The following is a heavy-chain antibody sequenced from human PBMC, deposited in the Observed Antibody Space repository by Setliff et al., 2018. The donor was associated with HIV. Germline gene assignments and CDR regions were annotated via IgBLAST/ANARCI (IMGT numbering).Heavy chain of an antibody. V-gene: IGHV3-9*01. CDR2: INWNSDDI. CDR3: ARTLTGKAPLATIDY. D-gene: IGHD1-20*01. CDR1: GFTFGDYA. Sequence: LRLSCAASGFTFGDYAMHWVRQVPGKGLEWVSGINWNSDDIGYVDSVKGRFTISRDNAKNSLYLQMSSLRAEDTAVYYCARTLTGKAPLATIDYWGQGALVTVSS. J-gene: IGHJ4*02.